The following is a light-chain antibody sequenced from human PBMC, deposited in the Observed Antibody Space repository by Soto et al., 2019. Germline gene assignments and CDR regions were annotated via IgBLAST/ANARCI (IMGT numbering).Light chain of an antibody. Sequence: QSVLTQPGSVSGSPGQSITISCTGTSSDVGSYNYVSWYQQHPGKAPKLMIYEVSDRPSGISSRFSGSNSGNTASLTISGLQTEDEADYYCSSYTSSSTLFGTGTKVTVL. CDR3: SSYTSSSTL. CDR1: SSDVGSYNY. CDR2: EVS. V-gene: IGLV2-14*01. J-gene: IGLJ1*01.